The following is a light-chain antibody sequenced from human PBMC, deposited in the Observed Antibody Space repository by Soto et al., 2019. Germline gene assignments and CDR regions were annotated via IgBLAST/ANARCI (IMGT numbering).Light chain of an antibody. Sequence: QSALTQPPSASGSPGQSVTISCTGTSSDVGGYNFVSWYQQHPGKAPKLMIYEVSERPSGVPDRFSGSKSGNMASLTVSGLQAEDEAIYYCSSYAGSNNFCVFGTGTKLTVL. CDR2: EVS. CDR3: SSYAGSNNFCV. V-gene: IGLV2-8*01. CDR1: SSDVGGYNF. J-gene: IGLJ1*01.